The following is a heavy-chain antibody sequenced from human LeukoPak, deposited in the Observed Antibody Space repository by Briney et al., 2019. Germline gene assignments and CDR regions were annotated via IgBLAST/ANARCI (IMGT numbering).Heavy chain of an antibody. J-gene: IGHJ4*02. CDR1: GYTFTSYA. CDR2: INAGNGNT. CDR3: GRDYCSCTSCYASHFDY. Sequence: GASVKVSCKASGYTFTSYAMHWVRQAPGQRLEWMGWINAGNGNTKYSQKFQGRVTITRDTSASTAYMELSSLRSEDTAVYYCGRDYCSCTSCYASHFDYWGQGTLVTVSS. V-gene: IGHV1-3*01. D-gene: IGHD2-2*01.